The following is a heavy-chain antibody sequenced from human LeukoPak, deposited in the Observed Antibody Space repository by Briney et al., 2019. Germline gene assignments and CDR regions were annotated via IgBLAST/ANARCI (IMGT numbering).Heavy chain of an antibody. V-gene: IGHV3-21*04. CDR3: ARSAWGSSSASGTNWFDP. CDR1: GFTFSSYS. CDR2: ISSSSSYI. J-gene: IGHJ5*02. D-gene: IGHD6-6*01. Sequence: PGGSLRLSCAASGFTFSSYSMNWVRQAPGKGLEWVSSISSSSSYIYYADSVKGRFTISRDNAKNSLYLQMNSLRAEDTAVYYCARSAWGSSSASGTNWFDPWGQGTLVTVSS.